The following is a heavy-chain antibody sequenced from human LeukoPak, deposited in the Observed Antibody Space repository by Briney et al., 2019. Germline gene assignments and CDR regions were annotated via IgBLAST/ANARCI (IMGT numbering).Heavy chain of an antibody. J-gene: IGHJ4*02. CDR1: GFTFSSYA. V-gene: IGHV3-23*01. D-gene: IGHD3-10*01. CDR3: ATPGGPTYYYGSGSYAFDY. Sequence: PGGSLRLSCAASGFTFSSYAMSWVRQAPGKGLEWVSAISGSGGSTYYADSVKGRFTISRDNSKNTLYLQMNSLRAEDTAVYYCATPGGPTYYYGSGSYAFDYWGQGTLVTVSS. CDR2: ISGSGGST.